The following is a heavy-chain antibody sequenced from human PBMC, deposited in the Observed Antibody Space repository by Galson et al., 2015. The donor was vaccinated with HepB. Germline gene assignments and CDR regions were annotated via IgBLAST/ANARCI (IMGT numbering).Heavy chain of an antibody. D-gene: IGHD1-26*01. J-gene: IGHJ4*02. V-gene: IGHV1-2*02. CDR2: INPNSGGT. Sequence: SVKVSCKASGYTFTGYYMHWVRQAPGQGLEWMGWINPNSGGTNYAQKFQGRVTMTRDTSISTAYMELSRLRSDDTAVYYCARALLLRSREHYWGQGTLVTVSS. CDR3: ARALLLRSREHY. CDR1: GYTFTGYY.